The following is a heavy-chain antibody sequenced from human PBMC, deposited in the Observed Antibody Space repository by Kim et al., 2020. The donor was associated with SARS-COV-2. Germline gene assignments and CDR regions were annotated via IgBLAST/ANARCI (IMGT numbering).Heavy chain of an antibody. CDR1: GFTFSSYG. D-gene: IGHD5-12*01. V-gene: IGHV3-33*08. J-gene: IGHJ4*02. CDR3: AREESLDGYKRTSWGGHFDY. Sequence: GGSLRLSCAASGFTFSSYGMHWVRQAPGKGLEWVAVIWYDGSNKYYADSVKGRFTISRDNSKNTLYLQMNSLRAEDTAVYYCAREESLDGYKRTSWGGHFDYWGQGTLVTVSS. CDR2: IWYDGSNK.